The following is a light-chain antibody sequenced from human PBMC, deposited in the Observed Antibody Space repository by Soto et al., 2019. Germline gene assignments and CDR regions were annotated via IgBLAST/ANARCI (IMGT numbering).Light chain of an antibody. CDR3: ISYTSSSPYV. V-gene: IGLV2-14*03. CDR2: DVS. CDR1: SSDVGGYNY. J-gene: IGLJ1*01. Sequence: QSALTQPASVSGSPGQSITISCTGTSSDVGGYNYVSWYQHHPGKAPKPIIFDVSNRPSGISNRFSGSKSGNTASLTISGLQAEDEADYYCISYTSSSPYVFGTGTKATVL.